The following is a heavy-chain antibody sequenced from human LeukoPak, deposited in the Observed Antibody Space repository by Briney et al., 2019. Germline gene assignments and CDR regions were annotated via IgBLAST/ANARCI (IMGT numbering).Heavy chain of an antibody. J-gene: IGHJ4*02. V-gene: IGHV1-18*01. D-gene: IGHD1-26*01. CDR3: ARVESPRIVGATLDY. CDR1: GYTFTSYG. Sequence: ASVKVSCKASGYTFTSYGISWVQQAPGQGLEWMGWISAYNGNTNYAQKLQGRVTMTTDTSTSTAYMELRSLRSDDTAVCYCARVESPRIVGATLDYWGQGTLVTVSS. CDR2: ISAYNGNT.